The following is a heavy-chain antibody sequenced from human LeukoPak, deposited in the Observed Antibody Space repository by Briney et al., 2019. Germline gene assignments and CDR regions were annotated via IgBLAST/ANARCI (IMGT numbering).Heavy chain of an antibody. CDR1: ELTFSIYA. CDR3: AKDLESVYYYDTRGYWTFDY. CDR2: ITSAGENT. D-gene: IGHD3-22*01. J-gene: IGHJ4*02. V-gene: IGHV3-23*01. Sequence: GGSLRLSCAASELTFSIYAMSWVRQAPGKGLEWVSSITSAGENTFYTGSVKGRFTISRDNSRNTLYLQMNSLRAEDTAVYYCAKDLESVYYYDTRGYWTFDYWGQGTLVTVSS.